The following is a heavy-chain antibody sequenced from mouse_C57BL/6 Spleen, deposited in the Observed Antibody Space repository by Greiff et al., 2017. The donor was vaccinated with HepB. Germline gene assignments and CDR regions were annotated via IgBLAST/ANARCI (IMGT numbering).Heavy chain of an antibody. V-gene: IGHV1-74*01. CDR2: IHPSDSDT. CDR3: AIWGSSHYYYAMDY. CDR1: GYTFTSYW. D-gene: IGHD1-1*01. Sequence: QVQLQQPGAELVKPGASVKVSCKASGYTFTSYWMHWVKQRPGQGLEWIGRIHPSDSDTNYNQKFKGKATLTVDKSSSTAYMQRSSLTSEDSAVYYCAIWGSSHYYYAMDYWGQGTSVTVAS. J-gene: IGHJ4*01.